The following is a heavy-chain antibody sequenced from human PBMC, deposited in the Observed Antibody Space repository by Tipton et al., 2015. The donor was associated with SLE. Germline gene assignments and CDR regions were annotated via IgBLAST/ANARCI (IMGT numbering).Heavy chain of an antibody. D-gene: IGHD2-21*01. V-gene: IGHV4-4*08. CDR2: IYTSGST. CDR3: ARGDAFDY. J-gene: IGHJ4*02. CDR1: GASISSYS. Sequence: TLSLTCTVSGASISSYSWSWIRQPPGKGLEWIGYIYTSGSTNCNPSLESRVTISVDTSKNQFSLKLSSVTAADTAVSYCARGDAFDYWGQGPLVTVSS.